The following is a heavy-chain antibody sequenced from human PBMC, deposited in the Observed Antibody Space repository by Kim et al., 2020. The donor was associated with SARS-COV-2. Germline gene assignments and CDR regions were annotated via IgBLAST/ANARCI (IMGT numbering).Heavy chain of an antibody. CDR3: ARDQSTSNSAFDY. CDR2: ISSDSKTI. J-gene: IGHJ4*02. Sequence: GGSLRLSCGASGFTFTTYGMNWVRLAPGKGLEWISFISSDSKTIYYADSLKGRFTVSRDNAKNSLFLQMNTLRDDDTAVYYCARDQSTSNSAFDYWGQGTLVTVSS. V-gene: IGHV3-48*02. CDR1: GFTFTTYG. D-gene: IGHD2-2*01.